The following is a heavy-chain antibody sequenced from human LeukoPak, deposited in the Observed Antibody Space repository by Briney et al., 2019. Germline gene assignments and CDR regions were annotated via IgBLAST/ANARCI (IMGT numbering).Heavy chain of an antibody. V-gene: IGHV4-34*01. J-gene: IGHJ5*02. CDR3: ARAHLIVVVPAANDRWFDP. D-gene: IGHD2-2*01. Sequence: SETLSLTCAVYGGSFSGYYWSWIRQPPGKGLEWIGEINHSGSTNYNPSLKSRVTISVDTSKNQLSLKLSSVTAADMAVYYCARAHLIVVVPAANDRWFDPWGQGTLVTVSS. CDR1: GGSFSGYY. CDR2: INHSGST.